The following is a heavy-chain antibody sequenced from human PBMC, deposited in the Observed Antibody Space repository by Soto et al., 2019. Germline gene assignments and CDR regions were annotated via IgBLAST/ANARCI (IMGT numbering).Heavy chain of an antibody. Sequence: GGSLRLSCAASGLTVSNSYMSWVRQAPGKGLEWVSVIYSGGSTYYADSVKGRFTISRDSPKNTLYLQMNSLRAEDTAVYYCAKGFQSSFGHWGQGTLVTVSS. CDR3: AKGFQSSFGH. CDR1: GLTVSNSY. J-gene: IGHJ4*02. D-gene: IGHD2-21*01. CDR2: IYSGGST. V-gene: IGHV3-53*01.